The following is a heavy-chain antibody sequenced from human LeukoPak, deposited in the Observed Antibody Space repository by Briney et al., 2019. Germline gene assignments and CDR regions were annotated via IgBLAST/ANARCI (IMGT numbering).Heavy chain of an antibody. CDR3: ARHAELLYSWFDP. CDR1: GGSISSYY. J-gene: IGHJ5*02. D-gene: IGHD2-15*01. CDR2: IYYGGST. V-gene: IGHV4-59*08. Sequence: PSETLSLTCTVSGGSISSYYWSWIRQPPGKGLEWIGYIYYGGSTNYNPSLKSRVTISLDTSKNQFSLKLSSVTAADTAVYYCARHAELLYSWFDPWGQGTLVTVSS.